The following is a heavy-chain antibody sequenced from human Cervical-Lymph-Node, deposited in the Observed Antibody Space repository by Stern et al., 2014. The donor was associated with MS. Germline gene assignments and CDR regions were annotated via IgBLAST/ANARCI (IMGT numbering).Heavy chain of an antibody. J-gene: IGHJ2*01. Sequence: VQLVESGGGVVQPGGSLRLSCIGSGFTFSNHGMYWVRQAPGKGLEWVALTWHHGNNEFYADSVEGRFTISRDNSKNTLYLQMNSLRVDDTAVYYCARDRYGDYWYFDLWGRGTPVTVSS. V-gene: IGHV3-33*01. CDR2: TWHHGNNE. D-gene: IGHD4-17*01. CDR3: ARDRYGDYWYFDL. CDR1: GFTFSNHG.